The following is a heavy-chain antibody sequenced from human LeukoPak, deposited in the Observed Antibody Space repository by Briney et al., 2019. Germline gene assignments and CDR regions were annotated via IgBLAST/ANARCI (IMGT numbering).Heavy chain of an antibody. Sequence: SETLSLTCTVSGGSISSGDYHWSWIRQPPGKGLEWIGYIDYSGSTYFNPSLESRVTISVDTSKNQFSLKLNSVTAADTAIYYCARGPSVPAALPFDYWGQGTLVTVSS. J-gene: IGHJ4*02. CDR3: ARGPSVPAALPFDY. D-gene: IGHD2-2*01. CDR2: IDYSGST. V-gene: IGHV4-30-4*01. CDR1: GGSISSGDYH.